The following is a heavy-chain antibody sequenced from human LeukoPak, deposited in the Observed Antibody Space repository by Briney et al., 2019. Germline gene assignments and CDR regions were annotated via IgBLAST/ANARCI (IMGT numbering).Heavy chain of an antibody. J-gene: IGHJ6*03. V-gene: IGHV4-39*07. Sequence: PSETLSLTCTVSGGSISSSSYYWGWIRQPPGKGLEWIGYIYYSGNTYYNPSLKSRVTISVDTSKNQFSLRLSSVTAADTAVYYCARAPYYGDYEMDYYMDVWGKGTTVTVSS. CDR1: GGSISSSSYY. D-gene: IGHD4-17*01. CDR3: ARAPYYGDYEMDYYMDV. CDR2: IYYSGNT.